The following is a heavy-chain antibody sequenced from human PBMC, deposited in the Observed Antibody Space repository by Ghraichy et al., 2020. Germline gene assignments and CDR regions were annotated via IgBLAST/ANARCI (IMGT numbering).Heavy chain of an antibody. D-gene: IGHD3-10*01. Sequence: GGSLRLSCAASGFTFSSYGMHWVRQAPGKGLEWVAVTSYDGSNKYYADSVKGRFTISRDNSKNTLYLQMNSLRAEDTAVYYCAKVSLVRGYLGHFQHWGQGTLVTVSS. CDR1: GFTFSSYG. CDR2: TSYDGSNK. V-gene: IGHV3-30*18. J-gene: IGHJ1*01. CDR3: AKVSLVRGYLGHFQH.